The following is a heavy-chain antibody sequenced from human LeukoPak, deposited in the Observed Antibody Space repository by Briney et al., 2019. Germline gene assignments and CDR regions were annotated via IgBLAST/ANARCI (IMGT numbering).Heavy chain of an antibody. CDR1: GFTFGSYE. D-gene: IGHD2-15*01. V-gene: IGHV3-48*03. CDR3: ARACSGGSCYSRGRSFDY. J-gene: IGHJ4*02. CDR2: ISSSGSTI. Sequence: GGSLRLSCAASGFTFGSYEMNWVRQAPGKGLEWVSYISSSGSTIYYADSVKGRFTISRDNAKNSLYLQMNSLRAEDTAVYYCARACSGGSCYSRGRSFDYWGQGTLVTVSS.